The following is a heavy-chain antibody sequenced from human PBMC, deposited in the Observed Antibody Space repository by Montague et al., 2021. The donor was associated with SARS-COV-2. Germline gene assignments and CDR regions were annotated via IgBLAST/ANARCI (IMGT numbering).Heavy chain of an antibody. Sequence: CAISGDSVSSNSVARRWIRQSSERELDWLRRTYYRSRWYSDYAPSVRGRLTVNPDASKNEFSLELNYVTPEDTAVYYCVRYSGWFYFDFWGQGTLVTVSS. V-gene: IGHV6-1*01. D-gene: IGHD6-19*01. J-gene: IGHJ4*02. CDR2: TYYRSRWYS. CDR1: GDSVSSNSVA. CDR3: VRYSGWFYFDF.